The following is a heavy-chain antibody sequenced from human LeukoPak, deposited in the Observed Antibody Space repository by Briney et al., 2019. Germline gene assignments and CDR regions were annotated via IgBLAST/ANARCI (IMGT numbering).Heavy chain of an antibody. D-gene: IGHD6-19*01. V-gene: IGHV4-4*02. CDR1: GGSISSSNW. CDR3: ASSNSGYSSGWTTKYYYYYGMDV. CDR2: IYHSGST. J-gene: IGHJ6*02. Sequence: SGTLSLTCAVSGGSISSSNWWSWVRQPPGKGLEWIGEIYHSGSTNYNPSLKSRVTISVDKSKNQFSLKLSSVTAADTAVYYCASSNSGYSSGWTTKYYYYYGMDVWGQGTTVTVSS.